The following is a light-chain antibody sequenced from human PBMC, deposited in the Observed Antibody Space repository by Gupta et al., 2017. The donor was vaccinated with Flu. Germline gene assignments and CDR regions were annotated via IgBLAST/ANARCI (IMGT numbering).Light chain of an antibody. Sequence: SIPISCTGTNSDIGTYNVVSWYQQHPGNAPILRIEEGTKGRSGVSSRAAGSKSGNKASPEICARQAEDDAQYYCCSFAGRRPWLFGGGTKVTVL. CDR3: CSFAGRRPWL. CDR1: NSDIGTYNV. J-gene: IGLJ2*01. V-gene: IGLV2-23*01. CDR2: EGT.